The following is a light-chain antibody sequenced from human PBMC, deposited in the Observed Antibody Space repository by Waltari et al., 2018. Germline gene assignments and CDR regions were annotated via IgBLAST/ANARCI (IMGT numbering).Light chain of an antibody. J-gene: IGLJ2*01. CDR2: EVS. CDR1: SSDVGRYNL. CDR3: CSFAFSSTTSVI. Sequence: QSDLTQPASVSGSPGQSITISCTGTSSDVGRYNLVSWYQQYPGKAPKLIIYEVSKRPSGVSDRFSGSKSANTASLTISGLQDEDEADYYCCSFAFSSTTSVIFGGGTKLAVL. V-gene: IGLV2-23*02.